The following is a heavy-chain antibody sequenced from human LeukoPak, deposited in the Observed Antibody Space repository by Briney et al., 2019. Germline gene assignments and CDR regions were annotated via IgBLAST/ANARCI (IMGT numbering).Heavy chain of an antibody. CDR1: GFTFSSYG. CDR2: IRYDGSNK. D-gene: IGHD2-15*01. CDR3: AKEGSIDIVVVVAATTPSWAFDI. V-gene: IGHV3-30*02. J-gene: IGHJ3*02. Sequence: AGGSLRLSCAASGFTFSSYGMHWVRQAPGKGLEWVAFIRYDGSNKYYADSVKGRFTISRDNSKNTLYLQMNSLRAEDTAVYYCAKEGSIDIVVVVAATTPSWAFDIWGQGTMVTVSS.